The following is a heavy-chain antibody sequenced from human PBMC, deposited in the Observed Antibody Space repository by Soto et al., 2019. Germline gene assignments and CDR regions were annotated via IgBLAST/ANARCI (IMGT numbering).Heavy chain of an antibody. D-gene: IGHD2-2*01. Sequence: QVQLVQSGAEVKKPGSSVKVSCKASGGTFSRYSITWVRQAPGHGLEWIGRIIPIFGIASYAQKFQGRVTTAADDSTSTAYMGLSRLRSDDTAVYYCAREDRDRETGLVPAAIDGMDVWGQGTTVTVSS. J-gene: IGHJ6*02. CDR2: IIPIFGIA. CDR3: AREDRDRETGLVPAAIDGMDV. V-gene: IGHV1-69*08. CDR1: GGTFSRYS.